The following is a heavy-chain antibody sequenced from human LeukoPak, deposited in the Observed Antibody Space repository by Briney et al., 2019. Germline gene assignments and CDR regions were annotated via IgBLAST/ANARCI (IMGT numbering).Heavy chain of an antibody. D-gene: IGHD1-26*01. J-gene: IGHJ4*02. Sequence: PGGSLRLSCAASGFTFSSYGMSWVRQAPGKGLEWVSAISNSGASTNYADSVKGRFTISRDNSKNTLYLQMNSLRAEDTAVYYCASEQIVGASGLDYWGQGTLVTVSS. CDR3: ASEQIVGASGLDY. V-gene: IGHV3-23*01. CDR2: ISNSGAST. CDR1: GFTFSSYG.